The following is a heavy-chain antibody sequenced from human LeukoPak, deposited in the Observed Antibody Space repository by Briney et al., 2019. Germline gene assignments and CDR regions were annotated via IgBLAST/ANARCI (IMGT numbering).Heavy chain of an antibody. J-gene: IGHJ4*02. CDR2: ISAYNGNT. CDR1: GYTFTSYG. V-gene: IGHV1-18*01. D-gene: IGHD6-13*01. Sequence: ASVKVSCKASGYTFTSYGISWVRQAPGQGLEWMGWISAYNGNTNYAQKLQGRVTMTTDTSTSTASMELRSLRSDDTAVYYCARSGIAAEYDYWGQGTLVTVSS. CDR3: ARSGIAAEYDY.